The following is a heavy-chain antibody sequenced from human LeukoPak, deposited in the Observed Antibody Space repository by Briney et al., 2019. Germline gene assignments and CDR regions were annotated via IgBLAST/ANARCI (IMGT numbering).Heavy chain of an antibody. V-gene: IGHV5-51*01. CDR3: ARTQWFGELLFDY. Sequence: PGEPLKISCQGSGYSFTSYWIGWVRQLPGKGLEWMGIIYPGDSDTRYSPSFQGQVTISADKSISTAYLQWSSLKASDTAMYYCARTQWFGELLFDYWGQGTLVTVSS. J-gene: IGHJ4*02. CDR2: IYPGDSDT. D-gene: IGHD3-10*01. CDR1: GYSFTSYW.